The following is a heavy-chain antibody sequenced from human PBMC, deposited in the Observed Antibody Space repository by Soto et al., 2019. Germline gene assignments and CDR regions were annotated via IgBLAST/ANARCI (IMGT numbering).Heavy chain of an antibody. V-gene: IGHV3-13*01. CDR3: ARGSTDSYPGSRIFYF. CDR1: GFSLLTYD. Sequence: GGSLRLSCVASGFSLLTYDMHWVRQPSGKGLEWVSGIGTVGDTYYLDSVKGRFTISRDNGKGSVYLEMTGLRAGDTAVYYCARGSTDSYPGSRIFYFWGRGTLVTVSS. D-gene: IGHD3-10*01. J-gene: IGHJ4*02. CDR2: IGTVGDT.